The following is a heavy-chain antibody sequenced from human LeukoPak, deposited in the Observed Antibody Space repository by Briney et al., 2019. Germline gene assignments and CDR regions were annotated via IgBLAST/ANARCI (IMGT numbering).Heavy chain of an antibody. CDR3: ARRPYYDFWSGPNNAFDI. Sequence: PSETLSLTCTVSGGSISSGDYSWSWIRQPPGKGLEWIGYIYYSGSTYYNPSLKSRVTISVDTPKNQFSLKLSSVTAADTAVYYCARRPYYDFWSGPNNAFDIWGQGTMVTVSS. D-gene: IGHD3-3*01. CDR2: IYYSGST. V-gene: IGHV4-30-4*01. CDR1: GGSISSGDYS. J-gene: IGHJ3*02.